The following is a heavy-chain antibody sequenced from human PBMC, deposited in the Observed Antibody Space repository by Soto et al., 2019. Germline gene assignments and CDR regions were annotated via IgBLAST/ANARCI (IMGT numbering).Heavy chain of an antibody. D-gene: IGHD1-7*01. CDR3: AKDQGKTGTTARGGAFDI. Sequence: GGSLRLSCAASGFTFSSYAMSWVRQAPGKGLEWVSAISGSGGSTYYADSVKGRFTISRDNSKNTLYLQMNSLRAEDTAVYYCAKDQGKTGTTARGGAFDIWGQGTMVTVSS. CDR1: GFTFSSYA. J-gene: IGHJ3*02. V-gene: IGHV3-23*01. CDR2: ISGSGGST.